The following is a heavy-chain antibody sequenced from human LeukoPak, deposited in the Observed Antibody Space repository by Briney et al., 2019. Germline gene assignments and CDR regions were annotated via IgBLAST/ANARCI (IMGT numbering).Heavy chain of an antibody. V-gene: IGHV1-2*02. CDR3: ARSDVVVVAATTHFDY. CDR1: GYTFTAYY. CDR2: INPNSGGT. D-gene: IGHD2-15*01. J-gene: IGHJ4*02. Sequence: GASVKVSCKAAGYTFTAYYIHWVRQAPGQGLEWMGWINPNSGGTNYAQNFQGRVTMTSDTSTYTTHMELSRLRSDGTAVYYCARSDVVVVAATTHFDYWGQGTLVTVSS.